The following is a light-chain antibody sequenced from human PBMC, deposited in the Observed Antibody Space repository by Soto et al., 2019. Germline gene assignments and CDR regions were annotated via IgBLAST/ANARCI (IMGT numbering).Light chain of an antibody. Sequence: EIVLTQSPGTLSLSPGERATLSCRASQSVSSTYLAWYQQKPGQAPRLLIYGASSRATGIPDRFSGSGSETDFTLTISRLEPEDFAVYYCQQYGRSPPNTFGGGTKVEIK. CDR3: QQYGRSPPNT. V-gene: IGKV3-20*01. CDR2: GAS. J-gene: IGKJ4*01. CDR1: QSVSSTY.